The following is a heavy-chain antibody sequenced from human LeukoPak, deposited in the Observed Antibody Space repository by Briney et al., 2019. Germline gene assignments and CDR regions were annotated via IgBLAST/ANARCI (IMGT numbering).Heavy chain of an antibody. V-gene: IGHV3-7*01. Sequence: PGGSLRLSCAASGFTFSSYWMSWVRQAPGKGLEWVANIKQDGSEKYYVDSVKGRFTISRDNAKNSLYLQMNSLRAEDTAVYYCARDNLPLGDFWSGSLDYWGQGTLVTVSS. D-gene: IGHD3-3*01. CDR2: IKQDGSEK. CDR3: ARDNLPLGDFWSGSLDY. J-gene: IGHJ4*02. CDR1: GFTFSSYW.